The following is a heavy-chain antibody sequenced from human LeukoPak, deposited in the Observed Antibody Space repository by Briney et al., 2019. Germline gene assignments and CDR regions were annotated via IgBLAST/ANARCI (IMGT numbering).Heavy chain of an antibody. CDR2: ISGSGGST. CDR3: AKHVSGSYYPFDY. D-gene: IGHD1-26*01. Sequence: GGPLRLSCAASGFTFSSYAMSWVRQAPGKGLEWVSAISGSGGSTYYADSVKGRFTISRDNSKNTLYLQMNSLRAEDTAVYYCAKHVSGSYYPFDYWGQGTLVTVSS. CDR1: GFTFSSYA. V-gene: IGHV3-23*01. J-gene: IGHJ4*02.